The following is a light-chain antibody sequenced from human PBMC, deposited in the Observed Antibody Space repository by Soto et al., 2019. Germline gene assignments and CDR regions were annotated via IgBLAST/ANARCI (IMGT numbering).Light chain of an antibody. CDR2: AAS. J-gene: IGKJ5*01. V-gene: IGKV1-39*01. Sequence: DIQMTQSPSSLSASVGDRVTITCRASQSISSYLNWYQQKPGKAPKLLIYAASRLQSGVPSRFSGSGSGTDFTLTISSLQPEDFATYYCQQSYSTPVTFGKGTRLEIK. CDR1: QSISSY. CDR3: QQSYSTPVT.